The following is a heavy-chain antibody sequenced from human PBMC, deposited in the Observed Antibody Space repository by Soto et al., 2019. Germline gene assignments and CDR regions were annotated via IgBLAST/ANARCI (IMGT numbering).Heavy chain of an antibody. Sequence: VGSLRLSCAASGFTVSSNYMSWVRQAPGKGLEWVSVIYSGGSTYYADSVKGRFTISRHNSKNTLYLQMNSLRAEDTAVYYCARAGSSWYFDYWGQGTLVTVSS. D-gene: IGHD6-13*01. CDR2: IYSGGST. CDR1: GFTVSSNY. CDR3: ARAGSSWYFDY. J-gene: IGHJ4*02. V-gene: IGHV3-53*04.